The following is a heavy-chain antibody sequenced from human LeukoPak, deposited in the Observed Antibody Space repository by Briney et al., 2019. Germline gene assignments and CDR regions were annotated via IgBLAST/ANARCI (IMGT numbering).Heavy chain of an antibody. J-gene: IGHJ4*02. CDR3: ARDPTYYYDSREDY. D-gene: IGHD3-22*01. CDR1: GGTFSSYA. CDR2: IIPILGIA. V-gene: IGHV1-69*04. Sequence: SVKVSCKASGGTFSSYAISWVRQAPGQGLEWMGRIIPILGIANYAQKFQGRVTITADKSTSTAYMELSSLRSEDTAVYYCARDPTYYYDSREDYWGQGTLVTVSS.